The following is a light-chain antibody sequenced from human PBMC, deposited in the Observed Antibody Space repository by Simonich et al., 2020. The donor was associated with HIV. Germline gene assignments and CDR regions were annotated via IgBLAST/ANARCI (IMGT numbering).Light chain of an antibody. CDR3: QQYYGSPS. CDR2: WAS. J-gene: IGKJ3*01. V-gene: IGKV4-1*01. Sequence: DIVMTQSPDSLAVSLGERATINCNSSQSVLYSSNNKNYLAWYQQKPGQPPKLLIYWASTREFGVPDRFSGSGSGTDFTLTISSLQAEDVAVYYCQQYYGSPSFGPGTKVDIK. CDR1: QSVLYSSNNKNY.